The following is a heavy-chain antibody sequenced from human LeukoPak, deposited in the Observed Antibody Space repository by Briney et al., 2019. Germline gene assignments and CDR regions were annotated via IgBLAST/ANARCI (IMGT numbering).Heavy chain of an antibody. J-gene: IGHJ4*02. CDR3: ARDVTIFGVATGLAY. Sequence: ASVKVSCKASGYTFTGYYMHWVRQAPGQGLEWMGWINPNSGGTNYAQKLQGRVTMTTDTSTSTAYMELRSLRSDDTAVYYCARDVTIFGVATGLAYWGQGTLVTVSS. V-gene: IGHV1-2*02. CDR1: GYTFTGYY. D-gene: IGHD3-3*01. CDR2: INPNSGGT.